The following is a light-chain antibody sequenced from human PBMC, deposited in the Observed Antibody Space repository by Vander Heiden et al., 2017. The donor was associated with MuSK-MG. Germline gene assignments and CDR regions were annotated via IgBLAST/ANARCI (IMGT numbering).Light chain of an antibody. V-gene: IGLV5-45*03. CDR2: YKSDSDK. J-gene: IGLJ2*01. CDR3: MIWHSSAWV. Sequence: QAVLTQPSSLSASPGAAASLTCTLRSSINIRSYRIYWYQKKPGSPNQLLLRYKSDSDKQQGSGVPSRFSGSKAASANAGILLISGLQYEDEADYYCMIWHSSAWVFGGGTKLTVL. CDR1: SSINIRSYR.